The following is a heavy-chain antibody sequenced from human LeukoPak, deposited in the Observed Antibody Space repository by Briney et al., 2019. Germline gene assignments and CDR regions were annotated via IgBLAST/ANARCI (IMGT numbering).Heavy chain of an antibody. V-gene: IGHV1-2*02. D-gene: IGHD2-15*01. Sequence: ASVKVSCKASGCTFTGYYMHWVRQAPGQGLEWMGWINLNSGATTYAQKFEGRVTMTRDTSISTAYMEVSSLKSDDTAVYYCARHRRGCTGESCYSDFDYWGQGTLVTVSS. CDR1: GCTFTGYY. CDR2: INLNSGAT. CDR3: ARHRRGCTGESCYSDFDY. J-gene: IGHJ4*02.